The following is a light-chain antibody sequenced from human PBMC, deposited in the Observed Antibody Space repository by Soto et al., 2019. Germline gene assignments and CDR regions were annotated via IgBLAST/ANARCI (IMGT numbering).Light chain of an antibody. J-gene: IGKJ1*01. CDR2: GAS. Sequence: EIVLTQSPATLALSPGERATLSCWASQSVGSSLAWYQQKPGQAPRLLLYGASNRATGIPARFSGSGSGTDFTITISSLAPEDFAVYYCWQRGGWPRTFGQGTNVEVK. V-gene: IGKV3-11*01. CDR3: WQRGGWPRT. CDR1: QSVGSS.